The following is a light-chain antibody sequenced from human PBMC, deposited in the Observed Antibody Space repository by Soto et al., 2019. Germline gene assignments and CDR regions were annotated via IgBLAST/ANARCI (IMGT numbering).Light chain of an antibody. Sequence: QSVLTQPASVSGSPGQSITISCTGNSSDVGGYNYVSWYQQHPGKAPKLMIYEVSNRPSGVSNRFSGSKSGNTASLTISGLQAEDEADYYCSSYTSSSRVVFGGGTKLTVL. J-gene: IGLJ2*01. CDR3: SSYTSSSRVV. CDR1: SSDVGGYNY. CDR2: EVS. V-gene: IGLV2-14*01.